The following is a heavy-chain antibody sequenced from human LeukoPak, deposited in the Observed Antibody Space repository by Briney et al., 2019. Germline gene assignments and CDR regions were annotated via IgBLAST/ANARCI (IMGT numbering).Heavy chain of an antibody. CDR1: GFTFRSYY. CDR2: IYSGGST. D-gene: IGHD3-16*01. J-gene: IGHJ4*02. Sequence: GGSLRLSCVASGFTFRSYYVSWVRQAPGKGLEWVSVIYSGGSTYYTDSVEGRFTVSRDNSKNTLYLEMRSLRAEDTAVYYCARDLHPRLTGYFDYWGQGTLVTVSS. CDR3: ARDLHPRLTGYFDY. V-gene: IGHV3-53*01.